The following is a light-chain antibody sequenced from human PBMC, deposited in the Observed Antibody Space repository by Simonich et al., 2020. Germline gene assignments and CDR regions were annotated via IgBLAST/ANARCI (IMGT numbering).Light chain of an antibody. CDR2: AAS. Sequence: DIQLTQSPSFLSASVGDRVTITCRASQGISSYLAWYQQKPGKAPKLLIYAASTLQSGGPSRFSGSGSGTEFTLTISSLQPEDFATYDCQQLNSYPIIFGQGTRLEIK. CDR3: QQLNSYPII. V-gene: IGKV1-9*01. CDR1: QGISSY. J-gene: IGKJ5*01.